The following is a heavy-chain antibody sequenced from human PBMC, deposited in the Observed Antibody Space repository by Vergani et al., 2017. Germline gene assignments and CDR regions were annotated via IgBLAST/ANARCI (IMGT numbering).Heavy chain of an antibody. V-gene: IGHV1-2*02. CDR1: GYTFTDYF. D-gene: IGHD2-2*01. J-gene: IGHJ4*02. CDR3: AXVGTSSNCDYFDY. CDR2: INPNSGGT. Sequence: QVQLVQSGAEVKKPGASVEVSCKASGYTFTDYFMHWVRQAPGQGLEWMGWINPNSGGTNYAQKFQGRVTMTRDTSISTAYMELSNLRSDDTAVYYCAXVGTSSNCDYFDYWGQGTLVTVSS.